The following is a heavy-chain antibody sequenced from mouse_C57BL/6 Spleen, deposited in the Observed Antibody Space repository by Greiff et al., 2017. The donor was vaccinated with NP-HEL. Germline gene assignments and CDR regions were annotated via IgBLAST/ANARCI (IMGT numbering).Heavy chain of an antibody. Sequence: VKLMASGPELVKPGASVKISCKASGYAFSSSWMNWVKQRPGKGLEWIGRIYPGDGDTNYNGKFKGKATLTADKSSSTAYMQLSSLTSEDSAVYFCASQWYFDVWGTGTTVTVSS. J-gene: IGHJ1*03. CDR1: GYAFSSSW. CDR2: IYPGDGDT. CDR3: ASQWYFDV. V-gene: IGHV1-82*01.